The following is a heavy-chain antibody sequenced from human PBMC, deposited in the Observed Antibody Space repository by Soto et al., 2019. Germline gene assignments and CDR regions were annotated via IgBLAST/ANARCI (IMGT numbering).Heavy chain of an antibody. CDR1: GFTFSSYG. J-gene: IGHJ3*02. CDR2: ISYDGSNK. CDR3: AKDIHIRDVGGDAFDI. Sequence: QVQLVESGGGVVQPGRSLRLSCAASGFTFSSYGMHWVRQAPGKGLEWVAVISYDGSNKYYADSVKGRFTISRDNSKNTLYLQMNSLRAEDTAVYYCAKDIHIRDVGGDAFDIWGQGTMVTVSS. D-gene: IGHD3-10*01. V-gene: IGHV3-30*18.